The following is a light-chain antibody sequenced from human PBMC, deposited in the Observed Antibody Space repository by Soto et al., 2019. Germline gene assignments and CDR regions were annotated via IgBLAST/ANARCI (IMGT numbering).Light chain of an antibody. Sequence: QSALTQPASVAGYPGQSIAISCTGTSSDVGRDNYVSWFQQHPGKAPKLMIFEVSTRPSGVSNRFSGSKSGNTASLTISGLQIEDEADYYCCSYTSSTSAVFGGGTKLTVL. CDR3: CSYTSSTSAV. J-gene: IGLJ2*01. V-gene: IGLV2-14*01. CDR2: EVS. CDR1: SSDVGRDNY.